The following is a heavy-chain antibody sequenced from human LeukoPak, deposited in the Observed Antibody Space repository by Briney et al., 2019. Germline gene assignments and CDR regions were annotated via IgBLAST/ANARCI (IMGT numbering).Heavy chain of an antibody. Sequence: GGSLRLSCAASGFTFSSYEMNWVRQAPGKGLEWVSYISSSGSIIYYADSVKGRFTISRDNAKNSLYLQMNSLRAEDTAVYYCARIANYYDSSGRWGQGTLVTVS. J-gene: IGHJ4*02. CDR3: ARIANYYDSSGR. CDR1: GFTFSSYE. D-gene: IGHD3-22*01. V-gene: IGHV3-48*03. CDR2: ISSSGSII.